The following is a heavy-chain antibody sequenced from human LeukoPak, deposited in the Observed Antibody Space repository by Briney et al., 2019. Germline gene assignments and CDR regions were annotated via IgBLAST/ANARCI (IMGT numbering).Heavy chain of an antibody. D-gene: IGHD2-15*01. Sequence: GGSLRLFCAASGFTLSSYALSWVRGARGRGLECVWAISGWGRRTYYADCVKGRFAIYREYSENTVYLQMNSLRGEDRAVYYCAKWGQNNVVGYYSTTMDVWGKATTVPVSS. V-gene: IGHV3-23*01. CDR2: ISGWGRRT. J-gene: IGHJ6*03. CDR3: AKWGQNNVVGYYSTTMDV. CDR1: GFTLSSYA.